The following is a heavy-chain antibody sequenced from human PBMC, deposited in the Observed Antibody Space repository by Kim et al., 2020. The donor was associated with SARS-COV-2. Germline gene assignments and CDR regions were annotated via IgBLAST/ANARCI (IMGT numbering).Heavy chain of an antibody. Sequence: GGSPRLSCAASGFTFSSYDMHWVRQAPGKGLEWVAVIWYDGSNKYYADSVKGRFTISRDNSKNTLYLQMNSLRAEDTAVYYCARGAWGWLQGYYYGMDVWGQGTTVTVSS. CDR2: IWYDGSNK. CDR3: ARGAWGWLQGYYYGMDV. V-gene: IGHV3-33*01. CDR1: GFTFSSYD. J-gene: IGHJ6*02. D-gene: IGHD5-12*01.